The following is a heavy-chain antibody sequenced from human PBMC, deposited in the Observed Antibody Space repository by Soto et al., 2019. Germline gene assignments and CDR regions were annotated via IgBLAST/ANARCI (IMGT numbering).Heavy chain of an antibody. CDR2: VTPYKADT. CDR3: ATDGPSNSGNLYAFDI. V-gene: IGHV1-18*04. CDR1: GYTLTNYG. Sequence: GASVKVSCKASGYTLTNYGVTWVRQAPGQGLEWLGRVTPYKADTNSAQNLQGRVTMATDTSTNTAYLELRSLRSDDTAVYFCATDGPSNSGNLYAFDIWGQGTMVTVSS. D-gene: IGHD5-12*01. J-gene: IGHJ3*02.